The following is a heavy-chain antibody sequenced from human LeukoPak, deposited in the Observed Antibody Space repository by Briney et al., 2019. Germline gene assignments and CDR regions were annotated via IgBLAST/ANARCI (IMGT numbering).Heavy chain of an antibody. Sequence: PGGSLRLSCAASRFTFSSYWMSWVRQAPGKGLEWVANIKQDGSEKHYVDSVKGRFTISRDNAKNSLYLQMNSLRAEDTAVYYCARDASGPIDYWGQGTLVTVSS. CDR3: ARDASGPIDY. CDR2: IKQDGSEK. V-gene: IGHV3-7*01. J-gene: IGHJ4*02. CDR1: RFTFSSYW. D-gene: IGHD1-26*01.